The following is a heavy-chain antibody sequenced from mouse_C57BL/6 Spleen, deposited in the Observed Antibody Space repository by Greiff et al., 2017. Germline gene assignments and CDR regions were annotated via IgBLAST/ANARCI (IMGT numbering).Heavy chain of an antibody. CDR1: GYTFTDYE. Sequence: QVQLQQSGAELVRPRASVTLSCKASGYTFTDYEMHWVKQTPVHGLEWIVAIDPETGGTAYNQKFKGKAILTADKSSSTAYMELRSLTSEDSAVYYCTRWNYYDGSSYGFAYWGQGTLVTVSA. V-gene: IGHV1-15*01. CDR3: TRWNYYDGSSYGFAY. J-gene: IGHJ3*01. D-gene: IGHD1-1*01. CDR2: IDPETGGT.